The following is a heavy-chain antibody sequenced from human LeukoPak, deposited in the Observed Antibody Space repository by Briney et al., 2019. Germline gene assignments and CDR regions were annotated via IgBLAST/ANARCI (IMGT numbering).Heavy chain of an antibody. CDR2: MNPNSGNT. J-gene: IGHJ4*02. CDR3: AKAPVTSCRGAFCYPFDS. V-gene: IGHV1-8*01. D-gene: IGHD2-15*01. CDR1: GYTFTNYD. Sequence: ASVKVSCKAPGYTFTNYDINWVRQATGQGLEWMGWMNPNSGNTGYAQKFQGRVIMTRDTSISTGYMELSSLRSEDTAVYYCAKAPVTSCRGAFCYPFDSWGQGTLVTVSS.